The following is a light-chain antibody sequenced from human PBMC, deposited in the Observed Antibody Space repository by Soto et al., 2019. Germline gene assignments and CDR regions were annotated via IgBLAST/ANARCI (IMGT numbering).Light chain of an antibody. CDR2: DAS. Sequence: DIQMTQSPSTLSASVGDRVTITCRASQRSGSWLAWYQQKPGKAPKLLIYDASTLESGVPSRFSGSGSGSETDFTLNISSLQPDDFATNYGQPFSGYEFTFGGGTKVEIK. V-gene: IGKV1-5*01. CDR3: QPFSGYEFT. CDR1: QRSGSW. J-gene: IGKJ4*01.